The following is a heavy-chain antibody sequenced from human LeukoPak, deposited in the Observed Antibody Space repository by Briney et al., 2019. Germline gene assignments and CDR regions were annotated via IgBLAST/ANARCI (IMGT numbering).Heavy chain of an antibody. CDR2: IYSGGST. V-gene: IGHV3-53*04. J-gene: IGHJ3*02. CDR1: GFTFXSNY. Sequence: RLSCAXSGFTFXSNYMSWVRQAPGKGLEGVSVIYSGGSTYYADSVKGRFTISRHNSKNTLYLQMNSLRAEDTAVYYCARADIDYYDSSGYYFHAFDIWGQGTMVTVSS. D-gene: IGHD3-22*01. CDR3: ARADIDYYDSSGYYFHAFDI.